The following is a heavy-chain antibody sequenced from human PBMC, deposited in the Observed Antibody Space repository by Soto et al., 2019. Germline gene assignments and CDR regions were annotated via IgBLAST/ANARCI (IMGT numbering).Heavy chain of an antibody. CDR1: GFTFSNYG. V-gene: IGHV3-23*01. CDR3: AKEMIASTLADFFDY. CDR2: MSGSGGRT. J-gene: IGHJ4*02. D-gene: IGHD2-21*01. Sequence: EVQLLESGGGLIQPGGSLRLSCEASGFTFSNYGMTWVRLAPGEGLEWVSTMSGSGGRTFYADPVKCRFTISRDNSKNTLYLQMNSLRAEDTAVYYCAKEMIASTLADFFDYWGQGTLVTVSS.